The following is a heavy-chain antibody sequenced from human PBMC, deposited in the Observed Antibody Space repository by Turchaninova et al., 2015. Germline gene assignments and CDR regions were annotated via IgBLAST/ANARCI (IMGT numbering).Heavy chain of an antibody. CDR2: INHSGST. CDR3: ASNSS. V-gene: IGHV4-34*01. Sequence: QVQLQQWGAGLLKPSETLSLTCAVYGASFSGYYWSWIRQPPGKGLEWIGEINHSGSTNYNPSLKSRVTISVDTSKNQFSLKLSSVTAADTAVYYCASNSSWGQGTLVTVSS. J-gene: IGHJ5*02. CDR1: GASFSGYY. D-gene: IGHD5-18*01.